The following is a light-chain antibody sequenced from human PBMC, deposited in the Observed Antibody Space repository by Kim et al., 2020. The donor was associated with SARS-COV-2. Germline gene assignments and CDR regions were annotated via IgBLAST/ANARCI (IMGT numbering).Light chain of an antibody. J-gene: IGLJ1*01. CDR1: KLGDKY. V-gene: IGLV3-1*01. CDR2: QDS. CDR3: QAWDRSSPV. Sequence: SYELTQPPSVSVSPGQKASITCSGDKLGDKYACWYQQKPGQSPVLVIYQDSKRPSGIPEPFSGSNCGNTASLSIGGTQAMDEADYYCQAWDRSSPVFGSGTTVPV.